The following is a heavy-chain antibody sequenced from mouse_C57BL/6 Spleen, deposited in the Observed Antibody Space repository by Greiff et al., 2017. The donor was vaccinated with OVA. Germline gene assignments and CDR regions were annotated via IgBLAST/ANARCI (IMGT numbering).Heavy chain of an antibody. CDR2: IWRGGST. CDR1: GFSLTSYG. CDR3: AKTDYYGSSYFAY. J-gene: IGHJ3*01. Sequence: VQLQQSGPGLVQPSQSLSITCTVSGFSLTSYGVHWVRQSPGKGLEWLGVIWRGGSTDYNAAFMSRLSITKDNSKSQVFFKMNSLQADDTAIYYCAKTDYYGSSYFAYWGQGTLVTVSA. V-gene: IGHV2-5*01. D-gene: IGHD1-1*01.